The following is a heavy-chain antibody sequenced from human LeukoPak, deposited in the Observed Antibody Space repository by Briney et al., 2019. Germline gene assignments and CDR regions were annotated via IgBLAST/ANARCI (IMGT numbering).Heavy chain of an antibody. CDR2: IIPIFGTA. D-gene: IGHD4-23*01. J-gene: IGHJ4*02. CDR1: GYTFTSYD. CDR3: ARGGGNHPLDY. V-gene: IGHV1-69*05. Sequence: SVKVSCKASGYTFTSYDINWVRQAPGQGLEWMGGIIPIFGTANYAQKFQGRVTITTDESTSTAYMELSSLRSEDTAVYYCARGGGNHPLDYWGQGTLVTVSS.